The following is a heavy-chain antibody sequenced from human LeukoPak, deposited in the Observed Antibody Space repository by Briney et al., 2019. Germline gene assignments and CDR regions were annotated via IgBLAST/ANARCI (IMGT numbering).Heavy chain of an antibody. Sequence: GGSPRLSCAGSGFTFSHYGIYWVRQAPGQGLEWVAAIWHDGSKQLYRDAVKGRFTISRDDSKNTVFLQMNSLRAEDTAVYFCARDLSYGSGEFWGQGTLVTVSS. CDR3: ARDLSYGSGEF. V-gene: IGHV3-33*01. CDR1: GFTFSHYG. D-gene: IGHD3-10*01. J-gene: IGHJ4*02. CDR2: IWHDGSKQ.